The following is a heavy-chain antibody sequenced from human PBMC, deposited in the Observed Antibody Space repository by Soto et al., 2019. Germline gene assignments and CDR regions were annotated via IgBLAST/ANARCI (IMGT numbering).Heavy chain of an antibody. CDR2: LYYNTNT. V-gene: IGHV4-61*01. J-gene: IGHJ6*02. CDR1: GGSVNSGSYY. D-gene: IGHD2-2*01. Sequence: QVQLQESGPGLVKPSETLSLTCTVSGGSVNSGSYYWTWIRQPPGKGLEWIGYLYYNTNTNYNPYLKRRVTISVDTSKNQFSLKLSSVTAADTAVYYCARTYCTTTSCQAHGMDVWGQGTTVTVSS. CDR3: ARTYCTTTSCQAHGMDV.